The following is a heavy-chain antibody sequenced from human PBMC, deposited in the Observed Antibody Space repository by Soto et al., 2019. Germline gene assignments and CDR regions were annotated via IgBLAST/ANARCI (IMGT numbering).Heavy chain of an antibody. Sequence: SETLSLTCAVYGGSFSGYYWSLIRQPPGKGLEWIGEINHSGSTNYNPSLKSRVTISVDTSKNQFSLKLSSVTAADTAVYYCTRGSAENYYYMDVWGKGTTVTVSS. CDR2: INHSGST. CDR3: TRGSAENYYYMDV. V-gene: IGHV4-34*01. J-gene: IGHJ6*03. CDR1: GGSFSGYY.